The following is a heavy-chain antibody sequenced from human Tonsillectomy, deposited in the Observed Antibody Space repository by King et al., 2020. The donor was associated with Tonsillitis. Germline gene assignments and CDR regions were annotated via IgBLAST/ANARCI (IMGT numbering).Heavy chain of an antibody. CDR2: ILYDGSNK. CDR1: GFTFSSYA. D-gene: IGHD3-3*01. V-gene: IGHV3-30-3*01. J-gene: IGHJ4*02. CDR3: ARGHYDFWSGYYFDY. Sequence: VQLVESGGGVVQPGRSLRLSCAASGFTFSSYAMHWVRPAPGEGLVWVAVILYDGSNKYYADSGEGQFTISRDNSKNTLYLQMNSLRAEDTAVYYCARGHYDFWSGYYFDYWGQGTLVTVSS.